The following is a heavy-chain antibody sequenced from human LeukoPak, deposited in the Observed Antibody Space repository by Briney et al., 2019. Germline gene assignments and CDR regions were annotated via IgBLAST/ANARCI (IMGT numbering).Heavy chain of an antibody. CDR1: GYTFTSYD. Sequence: GASVKVSCKASGYTFTSYDINWVRQATGQGLEWMGWMNPNSGNTGYAQNFQGRVTITRDTSANTAYMELSSLRSEDTAVYYCARESPQRSGYSYPHWGQGTLVTVSS. D-gene: IGHD5-18*01. V-gene: IGHV1-8*01. CDR3: ARESPQRSGYSYPH. CDR2: MNPNSGNT. J-gene: IGHJ4*02.